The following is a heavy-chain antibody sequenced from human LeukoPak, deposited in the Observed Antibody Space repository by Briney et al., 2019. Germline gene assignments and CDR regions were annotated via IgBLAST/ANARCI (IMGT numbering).Heavy chain of an antibody. D-gene: IGHD6-13*01. V-gene: IGHV3-23*01. CDR2: ISGNGGST. CDR1: GLSFSNYA. Sequence: GGSLRLSCAASGLSFSNYAMTWVRQAPGKGLEWVSTISGNGGSTSYADSVKGRLTISRDKSKNTLYLQMNSLRADDPAVYYCPKDRWGSSSWPEYFQHWGQGTLVTVPS. CDR3: PKDRWGSSSWPEYFQH. J-gene: IGHJ1*01.